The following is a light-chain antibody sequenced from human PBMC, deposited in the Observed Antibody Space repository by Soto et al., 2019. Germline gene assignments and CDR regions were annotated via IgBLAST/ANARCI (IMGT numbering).Light chain of an antibody. V-gene: IGLV2-8*01. CDR1: SSDVGVYNY. J-gene: IGLJ1*01. Sequence: QSVLTQPPSASGSPGQSLTISCTGTSSDVGVYNYVSWYQQHPGKAPKLMIYAVSKRPSGVPDRFSGSKSGNTASLTVSGLQAEDEADYYCSSYAGSNNLRVFGTGTKLTVL. CDR3: SSYAGSNNLRV. CDR2: AVS.